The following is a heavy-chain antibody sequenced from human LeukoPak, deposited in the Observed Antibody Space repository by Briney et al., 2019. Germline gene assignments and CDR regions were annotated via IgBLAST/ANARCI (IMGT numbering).Heavy chain of an antibody. D-gene: IGHD2-8*01. CDR1: GGSFSGYY. Sequence: SETLSLTCAVYGGSFSGYYWSWIRQPPGKGLEWIGEINHSGSTNYNPSLKSRVTISVDTSKNQFSLKLSSVTAADTAVYYCARGRSGYCTNGVCYRNWFDPWGQGTLVTVFS. CDR3: ARGRSGYCTNGVCYRNWFDP. V-gene: IGHV4-34*01. J-gene: IGHJ5*02. CDR2: INHSGST.